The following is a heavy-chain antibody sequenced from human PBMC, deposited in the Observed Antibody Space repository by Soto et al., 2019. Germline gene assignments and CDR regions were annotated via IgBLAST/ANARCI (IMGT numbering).Heavy chain of an antibody. CDR3: ARDGYDSSGYYPQEFDY. J-gene: IGHJ4*02. Sequence: ASVKGSCKASGGTFSSYAISWVRQAPGQGLEWMGGIIPIFGTANYAQKFQGRVTITADESTSTAYMELSSLRSEDTAVYYCARDGYDSSGYYPQEFDYWGQGTLVTVSS. V-gene: IGHV1-69*13. CDR1: GGTFSSYA. D-gene: IGHD3-22*01. CDR2: IIPIFGTA.